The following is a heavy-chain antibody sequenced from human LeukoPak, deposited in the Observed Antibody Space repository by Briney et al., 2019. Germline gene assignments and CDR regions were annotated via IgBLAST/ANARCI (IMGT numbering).Heavy chain of an antibody. J-gene: IGHJ4*02. Sequence: AAVKVSCKASGGTFSSYAISWVRQAAGQGVERRGGSIPIFGTANYAQKFQGRVTITADESTSTAYIELSSLRSADTAVYYCARVSDDSSGNPFDRGVDYWGQGTLVTVSS. V-gene: IGHV1-69*01. D-gene: IGHD3-22*01. CDR1: GGTFSSYA. CDR3: ARVSDDSSGNPFDRGVDY. CDR2: SIPIFGTA.